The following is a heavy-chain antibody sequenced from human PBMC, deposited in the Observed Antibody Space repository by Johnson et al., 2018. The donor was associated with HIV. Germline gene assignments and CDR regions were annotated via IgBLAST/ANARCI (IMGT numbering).Heavy chain of an antibody. Sequence: QEQLVESGGGVVQPGGSLRLSCAASGFTLANYGMHWVRQAPGKGLEWVAFIAHDESITHYADSVKGRFTMSRDNSKNTLYLQMKSLLAEDTAIYYCAKDDNLVGWYSDAFDIWGQGTVVTVSS. J-gene: IGHJ3*02. CDR3: AKDDNLVGWYSDAFDI. CDR1: GFTLANYG. V-gene: IGHV3-30*02. CDR2: IAHDESIT. D-gene: IGHD6-19*01.